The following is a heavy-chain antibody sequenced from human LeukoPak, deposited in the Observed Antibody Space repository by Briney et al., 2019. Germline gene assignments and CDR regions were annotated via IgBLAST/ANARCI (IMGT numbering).Heavy chain of an antibody. CDR3: ARPGYCSSTSCYRFARYFDY. D-gene: IGHD2-2*02. J-gene: IGHJ4*02. Sequence: PSETLSLTCAVYGGSFSGYYWSWIRQPPGKGLEWIGEINHSGSTNYNPSLKSRVTISVDTSKNQFSLKLSSVTAADTAVYYCARPGYCSSTSCYRFARYFDYWGQGTLVTVSS. CDR2: INHSGST. CDR1: GGSFSGYY. V-gene: IGHV4-34*01.